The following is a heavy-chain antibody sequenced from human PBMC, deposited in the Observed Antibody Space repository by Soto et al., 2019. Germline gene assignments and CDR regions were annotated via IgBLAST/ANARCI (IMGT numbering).Heavy chain of an antibody. Sequence: GGSLRLSCAASGFTFDNFEMNWVRQSPGKGLEWISYISSVGGTVNYAASVKGRFTISRDNAKDSLYLQMDGLRAEDTAVYYCAKEATNINNFDYWGQGTLVTVSS. J-gene: IGHJ4*02. CDR3: AKEATNINNFDY. CDR1: GFTFDNFE. CDR2: ISSVGGTV. V-gene: IGHV3-48*03. D-gene: IGHD1-26*01.